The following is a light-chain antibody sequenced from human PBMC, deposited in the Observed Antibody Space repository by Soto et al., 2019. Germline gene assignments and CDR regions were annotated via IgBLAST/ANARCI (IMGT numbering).Light chain of an antibody. J-gene: IGKJ4*01. V-gene: IGKV3-15*01. Sequence: EIVMTQTPATLSVSPGERDTLSCRASQSVSINLAWYQQKPGQAPRLLIYDASSRATGIPARFSGSGSGTDFTLTITSLQSEDFAVYYCQQYNNWPPLTFGGGTNVEIK. CDR1: QSVSIN. CDR3: QQYNNWPPLT. CDR2: DAS.